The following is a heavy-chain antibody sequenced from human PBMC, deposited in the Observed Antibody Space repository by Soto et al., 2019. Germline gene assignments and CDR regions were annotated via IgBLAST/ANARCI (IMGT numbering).Heavy chain of an antibody. CDR2: IYSSGST. D-gene: IGHD7-27*01. V-gene: IGHV4-59*01. CDR1: GGSMSRYY. CDR3: ARRWGHGDGMDV. Sequence: PSETLSLTCTFSGGSMSRYYWNWIRRPPGKGLEWIGYIYSSGSTNYDPSLKSRVTISVDTSKNQFSLKLRSVTAADTAVYYCARRWGHGDGMDVWGQGTTVTVSS. J-gene: IGHJ6*02.